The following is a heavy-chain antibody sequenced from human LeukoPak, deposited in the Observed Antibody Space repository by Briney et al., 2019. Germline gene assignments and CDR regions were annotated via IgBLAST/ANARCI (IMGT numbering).Heavy chain of an antibody. CDR1: GFTFSSYE. D-gene: IGHD5-18*01. V-gene: IGHV3-48*03. Sequence: PGGSLRLSCAASGFTFSSYEMNWVRQAPGKGLEWVSYISSSGSTIYYADSVKGRFTISRDNAKNSLYLQMNSLRAEDTAVYYCARLWPVALIDYWGQGTLVTVSS. CDR2: ISSSGSTI. CDR3: ARLWPVALIDY. J-gene: IGHJ4*02.